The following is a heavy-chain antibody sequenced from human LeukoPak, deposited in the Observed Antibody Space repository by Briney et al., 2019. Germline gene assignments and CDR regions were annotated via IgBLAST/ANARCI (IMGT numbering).Heavy chain of an antibody. Sequence: GESLKISCKGSGYSFTSYWLGWVRQMPGKGLEWMGIIYPGDSDTRYSPSFQGQVTISADKSISTAYLQWSSLKASDTAMYYCARAERYFDWLLSAGPFDYWGQGTLVTVSS. CDR1: GYSFTSYW. CDR2: IYPGDSDT. CDR3: ARAERYFDWLLSAGPFDY. V-gene: IGHV5-51*01. J-gene: IGHJ4*02. D-gene: IGHD3-9*01.